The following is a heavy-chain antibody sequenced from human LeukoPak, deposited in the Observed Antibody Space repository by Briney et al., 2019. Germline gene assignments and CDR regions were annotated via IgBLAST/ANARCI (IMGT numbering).Heavy chain of an antibody. J-gene: IGHJ4*02. V-gene: IGHV1-3*01. CDR3: ARARYNWNYFGY. D-gene: IGHD1-20*01. CDR1: GYTFTSYY. Sequence: ASVKVSCKASGYTFTSYYMHWVRQAPGQRLEWMGWINAGNGNTKYSQKFQGRVTITRDTSASTAYMELSSLRSEDTAVYYCARARYNWNYFGYWGQGTLVTVSS. CDR2: INAGNGNT.